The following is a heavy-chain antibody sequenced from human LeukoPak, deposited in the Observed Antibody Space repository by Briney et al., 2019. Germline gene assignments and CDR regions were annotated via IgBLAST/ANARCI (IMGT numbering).Heavy chain of an antibody. V-gene: IGHV3-23*01. Sequence: GGSLRLSCAASGFTFSSYAMSWVRQAPGKGLEWVSATSGSGGSTYYADSVKGRFTISRDNSKNTLYLQMNSLRAEDTAVYYCAKDPRYSSSSLLDYWGQRTLVTVSS. CDR3: AKDPRYSSSSLLDY. CDR1: GFTFSSYA. D-gene: IGHD6-6*01. J-gene: IGHJ4*02. CDR2: TSGSGGST.